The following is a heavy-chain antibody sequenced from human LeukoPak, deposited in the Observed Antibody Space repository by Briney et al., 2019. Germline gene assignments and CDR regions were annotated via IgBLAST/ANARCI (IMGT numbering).Heavy chain of an antibody. CDR1: GFTFSSYT. CDR2: VSSSSNYI. CDR3: ARDTTYYYDSNGYYYFDY. D-gene: IGHD3-22*01. Sequence: PGGSLRLSCAASGFTFSSYTMNWVRQAPGKGLEWVSSVSSSSNYIYYADSVKGRFTISRGNAKNSLFLQMNSLRAEDTAVYYCARDTTYYYDSNGYYYFDYWGQGTLVTVSS. V-gene: IGHV3-21*01. J-gene: IGHJ4*02.